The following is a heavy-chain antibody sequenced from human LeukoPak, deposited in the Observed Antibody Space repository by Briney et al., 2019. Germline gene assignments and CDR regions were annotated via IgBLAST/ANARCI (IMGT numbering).Heavy chain of an antibody. J-gene: IGHJ5*02. CDR3: ARDNSVEDTAWWFDP. CDR2: IIPIFGTA. Sequence: PSVKVSCKASGGTFSSYAISWVRQAPGQGLEWMGGIIPIFGTANYAQKFQGRVTMTRDMSTSTDYMELSSLRSEDTAVYYCARDNSVEDTAWWFDPWGQGTLVTVSS. CDR1: GGTFSSYA. V-gene: IGHV1-69*05. D-gene: IGHD4-23*01.